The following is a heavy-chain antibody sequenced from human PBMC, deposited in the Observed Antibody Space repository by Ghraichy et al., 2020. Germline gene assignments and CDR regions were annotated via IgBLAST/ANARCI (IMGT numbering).Heavy chain of an antibody. CDR3: ARGGWVPGSGSLICDGSRHNCYYAMDV. V-gene: IGHV1-8*01. Sequence: ASVKVSCKASGYTFRSHDINWVRQAPGQGLEWLGFVNSDRGDTGYAHKFRGRVTMTRNTSTTTAYMELSSLRSEDTAVYYCARGGWVPGSGSLICDGSRHNCYYAMDVWGQGTTVTVSS. J-gene: IGHJ6*02. CDR1: GYTFRSHD. D-gene: IGHD6-19*01. CDR2: VNSDRGDT.